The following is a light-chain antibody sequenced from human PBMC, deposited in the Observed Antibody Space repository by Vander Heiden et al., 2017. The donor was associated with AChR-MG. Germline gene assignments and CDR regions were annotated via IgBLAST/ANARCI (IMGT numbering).Light chain of an antibody. CDR1: RLRNTY. CDR2: QDN. V-gene: IGLV3-1*01. CDR3: QVWDSDTDV. J-gene: IGLJ1*01. Sequence: SYDLTQSPSVSVSPGQTATITCPGERLRNTYTSWYHLRPGQSPVLVIFQDNLRPSGIPERFSGSNSGNTATLTISGIQSMDDGDYYCQVWDSDTDVFGTGTKVTV.